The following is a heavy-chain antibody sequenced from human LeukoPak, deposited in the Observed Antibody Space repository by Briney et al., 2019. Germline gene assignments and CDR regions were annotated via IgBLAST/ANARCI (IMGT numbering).Heavy chain of an antibody. CDR3: AKDPNTYGSGSYYGY. CDR2: ISYDGSNK. CDR1: GFTFSSYG. V-gene: IGHV3-30*18. Sequence: PGGSLRLSCAASGFTFSSYGMHWVRQAPGKGLEWVAVISYDGSNKYYADSVKGRFTISRDNSKNTLYLQMNSLRAEDTAVYYCAKDPNTYGSGSYYGYWGQGTLVTVSS. D-gene: IGHD3-10*01. J-gene: IGHJ4*02.